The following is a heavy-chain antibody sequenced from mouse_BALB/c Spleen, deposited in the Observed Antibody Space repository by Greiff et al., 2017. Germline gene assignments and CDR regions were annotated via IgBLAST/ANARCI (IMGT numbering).Heavy chain of an antibody. D-gene: IGHD1-1*01. J-gene: IGHJ4*01. V-gene: IGHV1-7*01. CDR1: GYTFTSYW. CDR2: INPSTGYT. CDR3: AEYDYGSSDYAMDY. Sequence: QVQLQQSGAELAKPGASVKMSCKASGYTFTSYWMHWVNQRPGQGLEWIGYINPSTGYTEYNQKFKDKATLTADKSSSTAYMQLSSLTSEDSAVYYCAEYDYGSSDYAMDYWGQGTTVTVSS.